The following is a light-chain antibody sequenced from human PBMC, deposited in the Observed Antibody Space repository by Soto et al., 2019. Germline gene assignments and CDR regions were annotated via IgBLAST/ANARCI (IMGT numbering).Light chain of an antibody. CDR2: EVS. CDR1: SSDIGGYNY. Sequence: QSVLTQPASVSGSPGQSITISCTGTSSDIGGYNYISWYQQHPGKAPKLMIYEVSNRPSGVSNRFAGSKSGNTASLTISGLQTEDEADYYCFSYTSRSSLVFGGGTKLTVL. V-gene: IGLV2-14*01. CDR3: FSYTSRSSLV. J-gene: IGLJ3*02.